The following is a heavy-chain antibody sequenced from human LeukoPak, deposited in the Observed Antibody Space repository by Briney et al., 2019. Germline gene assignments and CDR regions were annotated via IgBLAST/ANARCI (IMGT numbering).Heavy chain of an antibody. V-gene: IGHV3-21*01. Sequence: GGSLRLSCAASGFTFSSYSMNWVRQAPGKGLEWVSSISSSSYIYYADSVKGRFTISRDNAKNSLYLQMNSLRAEDTAVYYCARVEYGSGPGTFDYWGQGTLVTVSS. J-gene: IGHJ4*02. CDR2: ISSSSYI. CDR3: ARVEYGSGPGTFDY. D-gene: IGHD3-10*01. CDR1: GFTFSSYS.